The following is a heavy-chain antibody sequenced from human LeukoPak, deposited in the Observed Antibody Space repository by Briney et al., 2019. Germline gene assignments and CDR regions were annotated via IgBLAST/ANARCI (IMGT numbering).Heavy chain of an antibody. CDR1: GFTFSRYG. Sequence: GGSLRLSCAASGFTFSRYGMHWVRQAPGRGLEWVALISYDGNNNYYADSVKGRFTISRDNSKNTLYLQMNSLRAEDTAVYFCAKDQRGDILTGSPFDYWGQGTLVTVSS. CDR3: AKDQRGDILTGSPFDY. V-gene: IGHV3-30*18. J-gene: IGHJ4*02. CDR2: ISYDGNNN. D-gene: IGHD3-9*01.